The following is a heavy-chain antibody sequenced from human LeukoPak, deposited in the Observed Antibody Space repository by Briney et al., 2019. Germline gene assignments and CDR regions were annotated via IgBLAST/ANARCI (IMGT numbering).Heavy chain of an antibody. Sequence: GGSLRLSCAASGFTFSSYGMHWVRQAPGKGLEWVAVISYDGSNKYYADSVKGRFTISRDNSKNTLYLQMNSLRAEDTAVYYCAKSGGWLQYYFDYWGQGTLVTVSS. CDR1: GFTFSSYG. CDR3: AKSGGWLQYYFDY. J-gene: IGHJ4*02. CDR2: ISYDGSNK. V-gene: IGHV3-30*18. D-gene: IGHD5-24*01.